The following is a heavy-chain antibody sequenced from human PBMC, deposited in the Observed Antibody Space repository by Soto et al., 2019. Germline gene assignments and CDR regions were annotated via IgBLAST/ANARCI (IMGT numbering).Heavy chain of an antibody. CDR3: ARVVVAAADAFDI. J-gene: IGHJ3*02. CDR1: GFTFSSYE. D-gene: IGHD2-15*01. V-gene: IGHV3-48*03. CDR2: ISSSGSTI. Sequence: GGSLRLSCAASGFTFSSYEMNWVRQAPGKGLEWVSYISSSGSTIYYADSVRGRFTISRDNAKNSLYLQMNSLRAEDTAVYYCARVVVAAADAFDIWGQGTMVTVSS.